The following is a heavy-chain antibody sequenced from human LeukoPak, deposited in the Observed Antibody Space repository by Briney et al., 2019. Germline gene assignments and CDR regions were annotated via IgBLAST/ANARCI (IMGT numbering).Heavy chain of an antibody. CDR1: GYTFTGYY. Sequence: ASVKVSCKASGYTFTGYYMHWVRQAPGQGLEWMGWINPNSGGTNYAQKLQGRVTMTRDTSISTAYMELSRLRSDDTAVYYCARDHCSGGSCYWPFDPWGQGTLVTVSS. CDR3: ARDHCSGGSCYWPFDP. V-gene: IGHV1-2*02. D-gene: IGHD2-15*01. J-gene: IGHJ5*02. CDR2: INPNSGGT.